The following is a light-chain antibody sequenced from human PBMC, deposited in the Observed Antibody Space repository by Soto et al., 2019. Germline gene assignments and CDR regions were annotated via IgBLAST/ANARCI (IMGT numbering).Light chain of an antibody. CDR2: GAS. CDR3: QQTFNSPPWT. J-gene: IGKJ1*01. V-gene: IGKV1-39*01. CDR1: QNIDIY. Sequence: DIQMTQSPSSLSASVGDTVTITCRASQNIDIYLNWYQQKPGTAPQVLISGASNLQRGVPSRFSGSGSGTDFTLTINNLQPEDFASYFCQQTFNSPPWTFGQGTKV.